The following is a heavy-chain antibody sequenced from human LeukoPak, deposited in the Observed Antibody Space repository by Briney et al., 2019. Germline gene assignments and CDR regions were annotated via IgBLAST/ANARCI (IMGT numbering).Heavy chain of an antibody. V-gene: IGHV3-23*01. CDR2: ISDSGGST. J-gene: IGHJ4*02. Sequence: PGGSLILSCAASGFTFPSYAMSWVRQAPGKGLNWVSAISDSGGSTYYADSVKGRFTTSRDNSKNTLHLQMNSLRAEDTAVYYCAKRSDGYSGFDYWGQGTLVTLSS. CDR1: GFTFPSYA. CDR3: AKRSDGYSGFDY. D-gene: IGHD5-18*01.